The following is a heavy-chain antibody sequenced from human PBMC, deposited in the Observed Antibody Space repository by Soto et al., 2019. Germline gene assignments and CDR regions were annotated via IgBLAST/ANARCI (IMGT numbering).Heavy chain of an antibody. J-gene: IGHJ4*02. Sequence: LRLSCAASGFTFSSYAMSWVRQAPGKGLEWVSAISGSGISTYYADSVKGRFTISRDNSKNTLYLQMNSLRAEDTAVYYCAKEGEHSSGWANFDYWGQGTLLTVSS. CDR2: ISGSGIST. D-gene: IGHD6-19*01. V-gene: IGHV3-23*01. CDR1: GFTFSSYA. CDR3: AKEGEHSSGWANFDY.